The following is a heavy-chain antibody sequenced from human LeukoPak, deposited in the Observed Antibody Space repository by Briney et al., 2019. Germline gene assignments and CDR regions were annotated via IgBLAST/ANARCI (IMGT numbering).Heavy chain of an antibody. CDR1: GGSFSAYH. J-gene: IGHJ4*02. Sequence: SETLSLTCAVSGGSFSAYHWSWIRQPPGKGLEWIGEINHSGSTNYNPSLKSRVTMSVDTSRNQFSLKLNSVTAADAAVYYCVRADGRDGYKGLVDYWGQGTLVTVSS. V-gene: IGHV4-34*01. D-gene: IGHD5-24*01. CDR2: INHSGST. CDR3: VRADGRDGYKGLVDY.